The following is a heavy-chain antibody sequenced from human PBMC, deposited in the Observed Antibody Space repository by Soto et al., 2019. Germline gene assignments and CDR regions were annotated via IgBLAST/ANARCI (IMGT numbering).Heavy chain of an antibody. D-gene: IGHD3-10*01. CDR3: AKGRGGSGSLTPRVDF. J-gene: IGHJ4*02. V-gene: IGHV3-23*01. CDR1: GFTFNNYA. CDR2: ISGGGDTT. Sequence: EVQLLESGGGLVQPGGSLRLSCAASGFTFNNYAMTWVRQAPGKGLEWVSVISGGGDTTSYADSVKGGFTVSRDGSKNTLYLQMSSLRDEDTAVYYCAKGRGGSGSLTPRVDFWGQGTLVTVSS.